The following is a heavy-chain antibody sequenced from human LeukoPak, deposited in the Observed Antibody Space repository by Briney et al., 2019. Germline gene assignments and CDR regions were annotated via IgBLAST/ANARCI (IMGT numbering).Heavy chain of an antibody. D-gene: IGHD4-17*01. CDR1: GFTFSSYS. V-gene: IGHV3-48*02. J-gene: IGHJ4*02. CDR2: ISSSSSTI. CDR3: ARDGPHYGEGVIDY. Sequence: GGSLRLSCAASGFTFSSYSMKWVRQAPGKGLEWVSYISSSSSTIYYADSVKGRFTISRDNAKNSLYLQMNSLRDEDTAVYYCARDGPHYGEGVIDYWGQGTLVTVSS.